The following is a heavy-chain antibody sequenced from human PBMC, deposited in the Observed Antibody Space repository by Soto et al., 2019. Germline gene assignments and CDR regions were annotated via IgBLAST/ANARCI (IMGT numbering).Heavy chain of an antibody. Sequence: GESLKISFKGSGYSFTSYWIGWVRQMPGKGLEWMGIIYPGDSDTRYSPSFQGQVTISADKSISTAYLQWSSLKASDTAMYYYARLAYCGGDCYSRYYYYYGMDVWGQGTTVTVSS. CDR3: ARLAYCGGDCYSRYYYYYGMDV. CDR1: GYSFTSYW. J-gene: IGHJ6*02. D-gene: IGHD2-21*02. V-gene: IGHV5-51*01. CDR2: IYPGDSDT.